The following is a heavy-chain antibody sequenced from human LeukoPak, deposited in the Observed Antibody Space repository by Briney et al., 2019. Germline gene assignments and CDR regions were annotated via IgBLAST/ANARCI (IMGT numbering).Heavy chain of an antibody. CDR1: GGSISSYY. V-gene: IGHV4-59*01. D-gene: IGHD3-16*01. Sequence: SETLSLTCTVSGGSISSYYWSWIRQPPGKGLEWIGYIHYSGSTHYNPSLKSRVTISVDTSKNQVSLKLTSVTVADTAVYYCARETSQKGAHYMDVWGKGTTVTISS. J-gene: IGHJ6*03. CDR3: ARETSQKGAHYMDV. CDR2: IHYSGST.